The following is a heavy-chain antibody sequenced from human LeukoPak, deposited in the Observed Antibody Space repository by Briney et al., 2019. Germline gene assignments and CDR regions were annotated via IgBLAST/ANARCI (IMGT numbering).Heavy chain of an antibody. Sequence: SETLSLTCTVSGGSISSYYWSWIRQPPGKGLEWIGYIYYSGSTNYNPSLKSRVTISVDTSKNQFSLKLSSVTAADTAVYYCARGLGYCTNGVCYTLLFDPWGQGTLVTVSS. CDR3: ARGLGYCTNGVCYTLLFDP. V-gene: IGHV4-59*12. CDR1: GGSISSYY. CDR2: IYYSGST. D-gene: IGHD2-8*01. J-gene: IGHJ5*02.